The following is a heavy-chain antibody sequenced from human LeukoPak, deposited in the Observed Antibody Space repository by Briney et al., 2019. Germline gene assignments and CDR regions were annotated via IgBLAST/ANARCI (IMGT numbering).Heavy chain of an antibody. J-gene: IGHJ4*02. V-gene: IGHV3-30-3*01. CDR1: GFTFSSYA. Sequence: GGSLRLSCAASGFTFSSYAMHWVRQAPGKGLEWVAVISYGGSNKYYADSVKGRFTISRDNSKNTLYLQMNSLRAEDTAVYYCARNYYDSSGSYFDYWGQGTLVTVSS. D-gene: IGHD3-22*01. CDR2: ISYGGSNK. CDR3: ARNYYDSSGSYFDY.